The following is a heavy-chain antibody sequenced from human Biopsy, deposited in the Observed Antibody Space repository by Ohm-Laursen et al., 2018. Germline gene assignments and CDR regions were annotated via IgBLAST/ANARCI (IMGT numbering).Heavy chain of an antibody. D-gene: IGHD2-2*01. CDR2: ITGGGNYI. J-gene: IGHJ4*02. CDR3: ATAAYAPPYVDL. V-gene: IGHV3-21*06. CDR1: GATLWGYG. Sequence: SLTLSCSASGATLWGYGMNWVRRAPGKGLEWVSSITGGGNYINYADSVRGRFTISRDNSKNSVYLVMSSLRAEDTAVYFCATAAYAPPYVDLWGRGTVVAVSS.